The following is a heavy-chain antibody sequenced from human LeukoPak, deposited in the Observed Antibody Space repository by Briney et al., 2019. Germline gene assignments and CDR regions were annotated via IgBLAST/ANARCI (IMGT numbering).Heavy chain of an antibody. V-gene: IGHV4-39*01. D-gene: IGHD3-10*01. CDR3: ARTEGSGIYFDY. CDR2: IYYSGST. CDR1: GGFISSSSYY. Sequence: SETLSLTCTVSGGFISSSSYYWGWIRQPPGKGLEWIGSIYYSGSTYYNPSLETRITMSVDTSRNQFSLKLGSVTAADTAIYYCARTEGSGIYFDYWGQGTLVTVSS. J-gene: IGHJ4*02.